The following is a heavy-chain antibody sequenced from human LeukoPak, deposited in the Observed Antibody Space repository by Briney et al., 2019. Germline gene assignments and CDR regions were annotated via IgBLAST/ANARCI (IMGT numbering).Heavy chain of an antibody. V-gene: IGHV1-2*02. J-gene: IGHJ4*02. D-gene: IGHD7-27*01. CDR1: GYTFSDYY. Sequence: GASVKVSCKASGYTFSDYYMHWMRQAPGQGLEWMGWINPNSGDTNYAQKFKGRVTMTRDTPISTAYMELSSLTSDDTAVYYCARGPNTGAFDYWGQGTLVTVSS. CDR2: INPNSGDT. CDR3: ARGPNTGAFDY.